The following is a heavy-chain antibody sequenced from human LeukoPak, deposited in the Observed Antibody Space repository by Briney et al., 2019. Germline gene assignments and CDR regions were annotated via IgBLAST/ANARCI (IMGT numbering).Heavy chain of an antibody. CDR1: GFTFSSYA. D-gene: IGHD2-21*02. CDR3: AILVEPGHAVVVTAAGEDY. Sequence: GGPLRLSCAASGFTFSSYALIWVREARGEGLEGVSYISSSSGTKYYSNPVKGRVTMSRDHAENSQFLQMDSLRAEDTAVYYCAILVEPGHAVVVTAAGEDYWGQGTLVPVSS. V-gene: IGHV3-48*01. CDR2: ISSSSGTK. J-gene: IGHJ4*02.